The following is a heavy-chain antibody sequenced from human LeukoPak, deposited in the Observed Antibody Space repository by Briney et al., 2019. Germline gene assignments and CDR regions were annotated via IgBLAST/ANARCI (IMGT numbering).Heavy chain of an antibody. J-gene: IGHJ4*02. V-gene: IGHV3-74*01. CDR1: GFTFSSYW. CDR2: INTDGSSP. Sequence: PGGSLRLSCADSGFTFSSYWMHWVRQAPGKGLMWVSRINTDGSSPNYAGSVKGRFTISRDNAKNTLYLQMNSLRAEDTAVYYCARVYSYSDPMDHWGQGTLVTVSS. D-gene: IGHD1-26*01. CDR3: ARVYSYSDPMDH.